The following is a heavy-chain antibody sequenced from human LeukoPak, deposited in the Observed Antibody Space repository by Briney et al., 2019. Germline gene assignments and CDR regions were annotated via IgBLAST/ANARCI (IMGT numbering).Heavy chain of an antibody. J-gene: IGHJ4*02. CDR1: GFTFSSYS. CDR3: ARDLGSGSYYNVADY. Sequence: RSGGSLRLSCAASGFTFSSYSMNWVRQAPGKGLEWVSSISSSSSYIYYADSVKGRFTISRDNAKNSLYLQMNSLRAEDTAVYYCARDLGSGSYYNVADYWGQGTLVTVSS. V-gene: IGHV3-21*01. D-gene: IGHD3-10*01. CDR2: ISSSSSYI.